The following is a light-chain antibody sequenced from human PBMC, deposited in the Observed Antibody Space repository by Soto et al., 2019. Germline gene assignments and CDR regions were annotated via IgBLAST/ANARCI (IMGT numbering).Light chain of an antibody. J-gene: IGKJ4*01. CDR1: QSVSSS. CDR2: GSS. V-gene: IGKV3-15*01. CDR3: QQYTDWLT. Sequence: EIVMTQSPGTLSVSPGERATLSCRASQSVSSSVAWYRQKPGQAPRLLIYGSSTRALGIPARFSGSGSGTDFTLTISRLQSEDFAFYYCQQYTDWLTFGGGTKVEIK.